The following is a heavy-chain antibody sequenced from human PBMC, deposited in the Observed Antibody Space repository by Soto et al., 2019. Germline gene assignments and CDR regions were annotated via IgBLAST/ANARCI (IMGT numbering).Heavy chain of an antibody. CDR2: IDPGDSDT. V-gene: IGHV5-51*01. Sequence: PGESLKISCKGSGYSFHTYWIGWVRQMPGKGLEWMGIIDPGDSDTRYSPSFQGHVTFSADKSINTAYLHWTSLQASDTAMYYCARAHVGSAKSLLYWGQGTLVTVSS. D-gene: IGHD2-15*01. CDR3: ARAHVGSAKSLLY. CDR1: GYSFHTYW. J-gene: IGHJ1*01.